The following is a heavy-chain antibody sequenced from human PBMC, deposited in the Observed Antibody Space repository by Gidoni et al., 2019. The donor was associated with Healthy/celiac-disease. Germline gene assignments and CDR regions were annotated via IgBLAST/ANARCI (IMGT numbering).Heavy chain of an antibody. CDR2: FLGRGGST. CDR3: AKALVGGGCYSLYYYYSGMDV. CDR1: GYTFSSYA. Sequence: EVQRLEAGGGRVQPGGSLRLSGAASGYTFSSYAMSGVRQAPGKGLEWVSSFLGRGGSTYYAASVKGRFTISRYNSTTPLYLQMHSLRAADTAVYYCAKALVGGGCYSLYYYYSGMDVWGQGTTVPVSS. J-gene: IGHJ6*02. D-gene: IGHD1-26*01. V-gene: IGHV3-23*01.